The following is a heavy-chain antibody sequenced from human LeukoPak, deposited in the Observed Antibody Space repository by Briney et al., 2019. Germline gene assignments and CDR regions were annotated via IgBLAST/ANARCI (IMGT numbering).Heavy chain of an antibody. D-gene: IGHD3-22*01. CDR1: GYTLTCYY. V-gene: IGHV1-2*06. CDR3: AKGSYYDSSGYYREYYFDY. Sequence: ASVKVSCKASGYTLTCYYMHWVRQAPGQGLEWMGRINPNSGGTNYAQKFQGRVTMTRDTSISTAYMELSRLRSDDTAVYYCAKGSYYDSSGYYREYYFDYWGQGTLVTVSS. J-gene: IGHJ4*02. CDR2: INPNSGGT.